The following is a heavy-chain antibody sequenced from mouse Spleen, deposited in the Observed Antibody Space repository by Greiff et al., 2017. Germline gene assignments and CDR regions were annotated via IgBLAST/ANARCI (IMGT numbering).Heavy chain of an antibody. CDR1: GFSLTSYG. CDR2: IWSGGST. J-gene: IGHJ4*01. D-gene: IGHD2-14*01. Sequence: QVHVKQSGPGLVQPSQSLSITCTVSGFSLTSYGVHWVRQSPGKGLEWLGVIWSGGSTDYNAAFISRLSISNDNSKSQVFFKMNSLQADDTAIYYWARAYYRDAMDYWGQGTSVTVSS. CDR3: ARAYYRDAMDY. V-gene: IGHV2-2*01.